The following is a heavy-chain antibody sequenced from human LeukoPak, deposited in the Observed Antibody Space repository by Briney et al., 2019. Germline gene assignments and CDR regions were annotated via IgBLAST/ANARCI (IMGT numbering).Heavy chain of an antibody. V-gene: IGHV4-39*07. D-gene: IGHD3-10*01. J-gene: IGHJ4*02. CDR1: GGSISSRTSY. CDR2: IYYGGSS. Sequence: SETLSLTCTVSGGSISSRTSYWGWIRQPPGKRPEWVGSIYYGGSSYHNPSFRSRLSISVDTSKNQFSLNLTSVTAADTALYFCARDPLRVNYYDSWGQGILVTVSS. CDR3: ARDPLRVNYYDS.